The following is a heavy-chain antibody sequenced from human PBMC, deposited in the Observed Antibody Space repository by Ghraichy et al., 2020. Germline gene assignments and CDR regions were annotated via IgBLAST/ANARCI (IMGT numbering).Heavy chain of an antibody. Sequence: SETLSLTCTVSGGSISSSSYYWGWIRQPPGKGLEWIGSIYYSGSTYYNPSLKSRVTISVDTSKNQFSLKLSSVTAADTAVYYCAQIKFLEMATTRDYFDYWGQGTLVTVSS. D-gene: IGHD5-24*01. J-gene: IGHJ4*02. CDR1: GGSISSSSYY. V-gene: IGHV4-39*01. CDR3: AQIKFLEMATTRDYFDY. CDR2: IYYSGST.